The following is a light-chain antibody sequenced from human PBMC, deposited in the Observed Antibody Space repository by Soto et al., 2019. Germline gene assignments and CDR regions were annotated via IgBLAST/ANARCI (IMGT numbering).Light chain of an antibody. J-gene: IGLJ2*01. CDR3: RTWGPGIHV. CDR1: SGHTTFA. CDR2: LNSDGTY. V-gene: IGLV4-69*01. Sequence: QLVLTQSPSASASLGASVKLTCTLSSGHTTFAIAWHQQLPEKGPRFLMKLNSDGTYVKGDGIPDRFSGSSSGTERYLTISSLQSDDEADYHCRTWGPGIHVFGGGTKLTVL.